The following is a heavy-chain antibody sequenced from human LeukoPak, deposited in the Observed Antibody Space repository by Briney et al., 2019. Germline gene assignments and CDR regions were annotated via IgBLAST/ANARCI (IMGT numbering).Heavy chain of an antibody. V-gene: IGHV4-30-2*01. D-gene: IGHD3-22*01. Sequence: SQTLSLTCAVSGGSISSGGYYWRSIRQPPGKGLEWIGEINHSGSTNYNPSLKTRVTISVDTSKNQFSLKLRSVTAADTAVYNCARGRARAYDSSGYYRQAKYYYYGMDVRGQGTTVTVSS. CDR2: INHSGST. CDR1: GGSISSGGYY. J-gene: IGHJ6*02. CDR3: ARGRARAYDSSGYYRQAKYYYYGMDV.